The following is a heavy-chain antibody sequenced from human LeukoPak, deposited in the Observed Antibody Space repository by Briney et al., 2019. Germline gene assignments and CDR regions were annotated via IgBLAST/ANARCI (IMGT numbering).Heavy chain of an antibody. J-gene: IGHJ4*02. V-gene: IGHV4-59*01. CDR3: ARNVWQWSIDY. CDR2: IYYSGST. Sequence: SETLSLTCTVSGGSISCYYWSWIRQPPGKGLEWIGYIYYSGSTNYNPSLKSRVTISVDTSKNQFSLKLSSVTAADTAVYYCARNVWQWSIDYWGQGTLVTVSS. CDR1: GGSISCYY. D-gene: IGHD6-19*01.